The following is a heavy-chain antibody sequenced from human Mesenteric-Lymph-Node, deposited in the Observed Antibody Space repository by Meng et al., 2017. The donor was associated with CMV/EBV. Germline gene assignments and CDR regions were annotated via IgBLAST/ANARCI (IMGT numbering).Heavy chain of an antibody. CDR1: GFMFSSYW. J-gene: IGHJ4*02. V-gene: IGHV3-21*01. Sequence: GGSLRLSCEASGFMFSSYWMSWVRQTPGKGLEWVSSISSSSSYIYYADSVKGRFTISRDNAKNSLYLQMNSLRAEDTAVYYCASSITGTHEYYFDYWGQGTLVTVSS. D-gene: IGHD1-7*01. CDR2: ISSSSSYI. CDR3: ASSITGTHEYYFDY.